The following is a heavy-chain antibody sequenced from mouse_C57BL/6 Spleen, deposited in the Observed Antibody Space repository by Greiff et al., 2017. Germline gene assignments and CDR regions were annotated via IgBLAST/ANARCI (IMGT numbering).Heavy chain of an antibody. CDR3: ADGSSLTFAY. V-gene: IGHV1-64*01. CDR2: IHPTSGST. D-gene: IGHD1-1*01. CDR1: GYTFTSYW. Sequence: VQLQQPGAELVKPGASVKLSCKASGYTFTSYWMHWVKQRPGQGLEWIGMIHPTSGSTNYNEKFKSKATLTVDKSSSTADRQLSSLTSEDSAVYYCADGSSLTFAYWGQGTLVTVSA. J-gene: IGHJ3*01.